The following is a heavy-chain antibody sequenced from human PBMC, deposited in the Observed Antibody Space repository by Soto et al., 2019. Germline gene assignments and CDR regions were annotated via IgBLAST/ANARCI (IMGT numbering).Heavy chain of an antibody. J-gene: IGHJ4*02. Sequence: QVQLQQWGAGLLKPSETLSLTCAVYGGSFSGYYWSWIRQPPGKGLEWIGEINHSGSTNYNPSLKNRVTISVATTMNQFPRKLSSVTAADTAVYHCARLYSGSWSSDYWGQGTLVTVSS. V-gene: IGHV4-34*01. CDR3: ARLYSGSWSSDY. D-gene: IGHD6-13*01. CDR1: GGSFSGYY. CDR2: INHSGST.